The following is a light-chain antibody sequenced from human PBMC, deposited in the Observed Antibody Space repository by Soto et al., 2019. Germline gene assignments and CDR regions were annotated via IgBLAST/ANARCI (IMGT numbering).Light chain of an antibody. CDR1: QSIGNY. CDR3: QQYNNWPPCT. V-gene: IGKV3-15*01. J-gene: IGKJ2*02. CDR2: DAS. Sequence: EIVLTQSPGTLSLSPGERATLSCRASQSIGNYLAWYQQKPGQAPRLLIYDASTRATGIPARFSGGGSGTEFTLTISSLQSEDFAVYYCQQYNNWPPCTFGQGTKVDIK.